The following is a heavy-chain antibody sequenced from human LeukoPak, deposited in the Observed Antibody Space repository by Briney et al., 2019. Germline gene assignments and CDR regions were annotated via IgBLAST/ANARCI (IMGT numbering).Heavy chain of an antibody. J-gene: IGHJ4*02. CDR1: GYSISSGYY. CDR3: ASGGGYYGSGSSYII. CDR2: IYHSGST. Sequence: PSETLSLTCTVSGYSISSGYYWGWIRQPPGKGLEWIGSIYHSGSTCYNPSLKSRVIISLDTSKNQFSLKLSSVTAADTAVYYCASGGGYYGSGSSYIIWGQGTLVTVSS. V-gene: IGHV4-38-2*02. D-gene: IGHD3-10*01.